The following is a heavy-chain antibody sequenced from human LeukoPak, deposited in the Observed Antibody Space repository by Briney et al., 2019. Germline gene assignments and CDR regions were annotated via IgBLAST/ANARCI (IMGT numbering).Heavy chain of an antibody. CDR3: VRDNAYKFDY. Sequence: GGSLRLSCAASGFTFSSYSMNWVRQVPGKGLVWVSHINTFGTTATYADSVKGRFTISRDNANNTLYLQMNSLRVEDTAVYYCVRDNAYKFDYWGQGTLVTVSS. CDR2: INTFGTTA. D-gene: IGHD5-24*01. CDR1: GFTFSSYS. V-gene: IGHV3-74*01. J-gene: IGHJ4*02.